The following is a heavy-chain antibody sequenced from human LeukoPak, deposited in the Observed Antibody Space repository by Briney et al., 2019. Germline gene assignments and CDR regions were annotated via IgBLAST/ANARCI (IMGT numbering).Heavy chain of an antibody. CDR1: GFAFAGYW. D-gene: IGHD5-12*01. CDR2: IGKDGSEK. Sequence: TGGSLRLSCAASGFAFAGYWMVWVRQGPGKGLEWVASIGKDGSEKAYGDSVQGRFTVSRDNARNSLYLQMSSLRVEDTAVYYCTRDIVWLRLEYWGQGALVTVSS. CDR3: TRDIVWLRLEY. V-gene: IGHV3-7*01. J-gene: IGHJ4*02.